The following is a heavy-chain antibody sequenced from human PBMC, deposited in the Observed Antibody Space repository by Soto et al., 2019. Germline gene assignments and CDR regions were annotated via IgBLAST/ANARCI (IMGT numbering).Heavy chain of an antibody. CDR2: ISHRGST. Sequence: QVQLQESGPGLVRPSETLSLTCTVSGGSVSSAVYYWTWIRQAPGKGLEWIGYISHRGSTSYNASLESRVTISLDTSKNQFSLRLSSVTAADTAVYYCAREKEGGCYFDYWGQGTLVTVSS. J-gene: IGHJ4*02. CDR3: AREKEGGCYFDY. V-gene: IGHV4-61*08. D-gene: IGHD1-26*01. CDR1: GGSVSSAVYY.